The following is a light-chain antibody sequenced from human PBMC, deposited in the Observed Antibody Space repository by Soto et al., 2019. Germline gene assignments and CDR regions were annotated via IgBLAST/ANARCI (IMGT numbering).Light chain of an antibody. CDR3: FSFTTNSTHV. J-gene: IGLJ1*01. Sequence: QSALTQPASLSGSPGQSITISCTGTSSDIGAYYYVSWFQQHPGKAPKLMISEVNNRPSGVSNRFSGSKSGNTAYLTISGLQVEDEAEYFCFSFTTNSTHVFGTGTKVIV. CDR2: EVN. V-gene: IGLV2-14*01. CDR1: SSDIGAYYY.